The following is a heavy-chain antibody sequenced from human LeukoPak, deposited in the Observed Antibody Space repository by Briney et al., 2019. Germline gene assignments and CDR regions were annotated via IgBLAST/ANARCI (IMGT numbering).Heavy chain of an antibody. D-gene: IGHD5-18*01. J-gene: IGHJ4*02. Sequence: ASVKVSCKASTYTFTGYYMHWVRQAPGQGLEWMGWINPNRGGTDYAQKFQGRVTMTRDTSISSAYMELSRLRYDDTAVYYCASGYRFRNWGQGTLVTVSS. V-gene: IGHV1-2*02. CDR2: INPNRGGT. CDR3: ASGYRFRN. CDR1: TYTFTGYY.